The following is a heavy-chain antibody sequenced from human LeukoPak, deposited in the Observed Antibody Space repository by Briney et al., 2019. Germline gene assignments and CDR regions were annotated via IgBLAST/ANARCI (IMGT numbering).Heavy chain of an antibody. J-gene: IGHJ4*02. CDR2: ISGNSVST. D-gene: IGHD3-16*01. V-gene: IGHV3-23*01. CDR1: GFTFSSYA. Sequence: GGSLRLSCAASGFTFSSYAMSWVRQAPGKGLEWVSGISGNSVSTYYADSVKGRFTISRDNSKNTVSLQMESLRAEDTALYYCAKDYAVGSIDYWGQGTLVTVSS. CDR3: AKDYAVGSIDY.